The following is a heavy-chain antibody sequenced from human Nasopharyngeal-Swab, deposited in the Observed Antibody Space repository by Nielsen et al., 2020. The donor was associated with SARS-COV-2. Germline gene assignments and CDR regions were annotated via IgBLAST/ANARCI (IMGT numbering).Heavy chain of an antibody. J-gene: IGHJ5*02. CDR2: ISGDGRST. V-gene: IGHV3-23*01. Sequence: WIRQPPGKGLEWVSAISGDGRSTYYADSVKGRFTISRDTAKNTLYLEMNNLRAEDTALYYCAKGYGGAPTNCFDPWGQGALVTVSS. CDR3: AKGYGGAPTNCFDP. D-gene: IGHD5-24*01.